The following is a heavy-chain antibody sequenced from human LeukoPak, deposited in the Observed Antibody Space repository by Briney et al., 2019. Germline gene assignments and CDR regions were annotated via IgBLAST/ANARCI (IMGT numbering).Heavy chain of an antibody. Sequence: GGSLRLSCAASGFTFSSYSMNWVRQAPGKGLEWVSSISSSSGYIYYADSVKGRFTISRDNAKNSLYLQMNSLRAEDTAVYYSARETGLLFGVIIDYWGQGTLATVSS. D-gene: IGHD2-2*01. CDR3: ARETGLLFGVIIDY. CDR1: GFTFSSYS. J-gene: IGHJ4*02. CDR2: ISSSSGYI. V-gene: IGHV3-21*01.